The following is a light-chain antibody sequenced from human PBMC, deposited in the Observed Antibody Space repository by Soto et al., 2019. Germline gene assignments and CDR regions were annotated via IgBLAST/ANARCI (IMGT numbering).Light chain of an antibody. J-gene: IGKJ4*01. CDR2: DAF. CDR3: QQYDEWPLT. CDR1: QNVKTR. Sequence: EKVMTQSPATLSVSPGERATLSCRASQNVKTRLAWYQQKPGQAPRLLIYDAFTRATGIPARFSGSASGTEFTLPVSCLQSEDFAVYYCQQYDEWPLTFGGGTKVEIK. V-gene: IGKV3-15*01.